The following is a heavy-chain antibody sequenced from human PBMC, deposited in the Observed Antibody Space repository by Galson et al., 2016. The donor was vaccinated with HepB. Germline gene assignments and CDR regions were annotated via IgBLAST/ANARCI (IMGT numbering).Heavy chain of an antibody. CDR1: GFTFVDYG. CDR3: ARWGTFGLTLDY. V-gene: IGHV3-33*08. J-gene: IGHJ4*02. CDR2: IWNDGTQK. D-gene: IGHD3-16*01. Sequence: SLRLSCAASGFTFVDYGMHWVRQPPGKGLEWVAVIWNDGTQKYYGGSVMGRFTISRDDSKNMVYLQTNSLRAEDTAVYYCARWGTFGLTLDYWGQGTPVTVSS.